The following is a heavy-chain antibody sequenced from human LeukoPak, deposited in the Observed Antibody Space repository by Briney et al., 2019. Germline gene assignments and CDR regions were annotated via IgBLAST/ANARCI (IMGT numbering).Heavy chain of an antibody. D-gene: IGHD3-16*02. CDR1: GGSISSSSYY. CDR3: ARDLKGLRLGELSFYFDY. Sequence: SETLSLTCTVSGGSISSSSYYWGWIRQPPGKGLEWIGSIYYSGSTYYNPSLKSRVTISVDTSKNQFSLKLSSVTAADTAVYYCARDLKGLRLGELSFYFDYWGQGTLVTVSS. CDR2: IYYSGST. J-gene: IGHJ4*02. V-gene: IGHV4-39*07.